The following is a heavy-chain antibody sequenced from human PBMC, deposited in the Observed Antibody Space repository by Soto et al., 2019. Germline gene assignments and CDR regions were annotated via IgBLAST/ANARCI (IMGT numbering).Heavy chain of an antibody. V-gene: IGHV1-18*01. CDR2: ISAHNGNT. CDR3: ARGYGHDY. J-gene: IGHJ4*02. Sequence: QVQLVQSGAEVKKPGASVKVSCKASGYTFTSYGLIWVRQAPGQGLEWMGWISAHNGNTIYEQKLQGRVNNTTDTHKSTAYMELRSLRSDDTAVDDCARGYGHDYWGQGTLVTVSS. D-gene: IGHD1-1*01. CDR1: GYTFTSYG.